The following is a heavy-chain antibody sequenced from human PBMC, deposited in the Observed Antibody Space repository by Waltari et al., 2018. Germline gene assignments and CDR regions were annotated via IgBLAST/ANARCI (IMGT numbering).Heavy chain of an antibody. CDR1: GTSITESP. J-gene: IGHJ6*02. V-gene: IGHV1-24*01. Sequence: VQLVQSEAEVMKPGASVKVSCMVSGTSITESPMHWVRQAPGKGLEWMGSFDPEDGEGTYAQGVLDRVTMTEDRSTNTAYMELSSLRLEDTAVYYCATGGDYDEYALHYFRGLDVWGQGTTVIVAS. CDR3: ATGGDYDEYALHYFRGLDV. D-gene: IGHD4-17*01. CDR2: FDPEDGEG.